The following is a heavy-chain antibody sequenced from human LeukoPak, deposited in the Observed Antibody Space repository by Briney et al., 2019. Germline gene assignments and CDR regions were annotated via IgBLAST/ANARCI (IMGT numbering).Heavy chain of an antibody. CDR1: RGSTSGSIRSYY. V-gene: IGHV4-4*09. CDR2: ISSSGSV. Sequence: SETLSLTCTVSRGSTSGSIRSYYWSWLRQPPGKGLEWIGYISSSGSVNDNPSLRSRVTISVDTSKNQFFLNLSSVSAADTAVYYCARIPLGYSGAYYFDYWGQGTLVTVSP. CDR3: ARIPLGYSGAYYFDY. J-gene: IGHJ4*02. D-gene: IGHD5-12*01.